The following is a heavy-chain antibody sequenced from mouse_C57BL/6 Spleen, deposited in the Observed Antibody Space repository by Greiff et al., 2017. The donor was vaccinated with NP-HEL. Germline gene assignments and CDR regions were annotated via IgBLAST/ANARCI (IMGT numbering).Heavy chain of an antibody. CDR1: GYSITSGYY. CDR3: ARGRDHDYGYAMDY. CDR2: ISYDGSN. V-gene: IGHV3-6*01. J-gene: IGHJ4*01. Sequence: ESGPGLVKPSQSLSLTCSVTGYSITSGYYWNWIRQFPGNKLEWMGYISYDGSNNYNPSLKNRISITRDTSKNQFFLKLNSVTTEDTATYYCARGRDHDYGYAMDYWGQGTSVTVSS. D-gene: IGHD2-4*01.